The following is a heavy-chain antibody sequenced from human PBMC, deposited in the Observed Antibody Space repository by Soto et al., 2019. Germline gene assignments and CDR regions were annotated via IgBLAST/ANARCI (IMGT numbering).Heavy chain of an antibody. CDR3: AGGKYYYDSSGSYSFDY. CDR1: GGSISSDY. Sequence: SETLSLTCTVSGGSISSDYWSWIRQPPGKGLEWIGYIYYSGSTNYNPSLKSRVTISVDTSKNQFSLKLSSVTAADTAVYYCAGGKYYYDSSGSYSFDYWGQGTLVTVS. D-gene: IGHD3-22*01. J-gene: IGHJ4*02. V-gene: IGHV4-59*01. CDR2: IYYSGST.